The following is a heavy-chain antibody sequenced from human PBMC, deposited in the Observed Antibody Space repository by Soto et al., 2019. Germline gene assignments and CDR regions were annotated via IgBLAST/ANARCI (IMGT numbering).Heavy chain of an antibody. CDR3: ARHRVYIAEGSFDP. CDR1: GYSFTSYW. D-gene: IGHD6-13*01. CDR2: LDPSDSYT. Sequence: EVQLVQSGAEVQKPGESLRISCKGSGYSFTSYWISWVRQMPRKGLEWMGRLDPSDSYTNYSPTFQGHVTISADKSIITAYLQWRSLKASDTAMYYCARHRVYIAEGSFDPWGQGTLVTVSS. J-gene: IGHJ5*02. V-gene: IGHV5-10-1*01.